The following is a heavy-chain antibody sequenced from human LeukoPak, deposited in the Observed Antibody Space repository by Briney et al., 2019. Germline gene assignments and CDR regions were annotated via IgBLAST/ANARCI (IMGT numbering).Heavy chain of an antibody. D-gene: IGHD3-22*01. V-gene: IGHV4-39*07. CDR2: IYYSGIT. CDR3: ARDHYYDSSTS. J-gene: IGHJ4*02. CDR1: GGSISSSSYY. Sequence: SETLSLTCSVSGGSISSSSYYWGWIRQPPGKGLEYIGSIYYSGITYYNPSLKSRVTISLDTSKNQFSLKLSSVTAADTAVYYCARDHYYDSSTSWGQGTLVTVSS.